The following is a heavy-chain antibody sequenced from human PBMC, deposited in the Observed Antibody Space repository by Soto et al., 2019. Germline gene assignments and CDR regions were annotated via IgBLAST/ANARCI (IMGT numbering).Heavy chain of an antibody. CDR2: INWDSGSI. CDR3: VRDRGYNAFDY. V-gene: IGHV3-9*01. J-gene: IGHJ4*02. D-gene: IGHD5-18*01. CDR1: GFTFDDSA. Sequence: EVQLVESGGGLVQPGRSLRLSCAASGFTFDDSAMHWVRQAPGKGLEWVSGINWDSGSIGYADSVKGRFTISRDNAKNSLYLQMNSLRAEDTAVYYCVRDRGYNAFDYWGLGTLVTVSS.